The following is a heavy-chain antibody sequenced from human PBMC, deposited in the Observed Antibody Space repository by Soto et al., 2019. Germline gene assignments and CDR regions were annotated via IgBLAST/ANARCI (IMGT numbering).Heavy chain of an antibody. Sequence: GGSLRLSCAASGFTFSSYGMHWVRQAPGKGLEWVAVIWYDGSNKYYADSVKGRFTISRDNSKNTLYLQMNSLRAEDTAVYYCASPRRAVAGTLDYWGQGTLVTVSS. D-gene: IGHD6-19*01. J-gene: IGHJ4*02. CDR3: ASPRRAVAGTLDY. CDR2: IWYDGSNK. CDR1: GFTFSSYG. V-gene: IGHV3-33*01.